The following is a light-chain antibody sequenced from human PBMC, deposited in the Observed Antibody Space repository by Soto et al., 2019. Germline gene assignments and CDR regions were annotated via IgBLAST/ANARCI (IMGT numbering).Light chain of an antibody. CDR2: GAF. J-gene: IGKJ2*01. CDR1: QSVSIK. V-gene: IGKV3-20*01. CDR3: HQYNSWPPGT. Sequence: EIVLTQSPGTLSLSPGERATLSCRASQSVSIKLAWYQQRPGQAPRLLIYGAFKRATGIPDRFSGSGSGTDFTLTISRMEPEDFAVYYCHQYNSWPPGTFGQGTKVDI.